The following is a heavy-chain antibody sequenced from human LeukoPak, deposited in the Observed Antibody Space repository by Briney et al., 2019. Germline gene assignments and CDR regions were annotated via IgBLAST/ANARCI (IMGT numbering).Heavy chain of an antibody. J-gene: IGHJ3*02. CDR3: ARVKGASRGHAFDI. Sequence: GGSLRLSCAASGFTFSSYWMSWVRQAPGKGLEWVANIKQDGSEKYYVDSVKGRFTISRDNAKNSLYLQMNSLRAEDTAVYYCARVKGASRGHAFDIWGQGTMVTVSS. CDR2: IKQDGSEK. V-gene: IGHV3-7*01. CDR1: GFTFSSYW. D-gene: IGHD2-2*01.